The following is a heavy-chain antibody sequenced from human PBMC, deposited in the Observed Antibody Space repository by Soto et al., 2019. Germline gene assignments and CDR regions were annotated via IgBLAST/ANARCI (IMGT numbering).Heavy chain of an antibody. V-gene: IGHV3-30*14. CDR2: IFYDGSNK. D-gene: IGHD3-10*01. CDR1: GFTFSSYA. J-gene: IGHJ3*02. CDR3: ASRYYYGSGSYFPHAFDI. Sequence: GGSLRLSCAASGFTFSSYAMHWVRQAPGKGLEWVAVIFYDGSNKYYADSVKGRFTISRDNSKNTLYLQMNSLRAEDTAVYYCASRYYYGSGSYFPHAFDIWGQGTMVTVSS.